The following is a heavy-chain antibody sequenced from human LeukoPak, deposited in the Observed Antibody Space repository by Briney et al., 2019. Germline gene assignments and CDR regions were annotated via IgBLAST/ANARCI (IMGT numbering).Heavy chain of an antibody. CDR3: ATLLRITMVRGVMSQPLGRYYGMDV. V-gene: IGHV1-69*01. CDR1: GGTFISYA. Sequence: SVKVTCKASGGTFISYAISWVRQAPGQGLEWMGGIISIFGTANYAQKFQGRVTIIADESTSTAYMELSSLRSEDKAVYYCATLLRITMVRGVMSQPLGRYYGMDVWGQGTTVSVSS. D-gene: IGHD3-10*01. J-gene: IGHJ6*02. CDR2: IISIFGTA.